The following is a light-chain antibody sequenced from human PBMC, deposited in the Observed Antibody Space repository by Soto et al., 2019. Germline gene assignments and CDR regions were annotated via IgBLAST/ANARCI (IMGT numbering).Light chain of an antibody. CDR3: LQHNSYPWT. CDR2: AAS. J-gene: IGKJ1*01. CDR1: QDIRDD. Sequence: DIQMTQSPSSLSASVGERVTITCRASQDIRDDLGWYQQQRGKAPTRLIYAASSLQSGVPSRFSGSGSGTEFTLTISRLQPEDFATYYCLQHNSYPWTFGQGTKVEIK. V-gene: IGKV1-17*01.